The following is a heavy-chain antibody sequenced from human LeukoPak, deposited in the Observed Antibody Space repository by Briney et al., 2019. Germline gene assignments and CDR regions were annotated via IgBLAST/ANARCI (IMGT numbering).Heavy chain of an antibody. CDR3: TTGTWIQLWLADY. D-gene: IGHD5-18*01. Sequence: PGGSLRLSCAASGFTVSSNYMSWVRQAPGKGLEWVSVIYSGGSTYYTDSVKGRFTISRDNSKNTLYLQMNSLKTEDTALYYCTTGTWIQLWLADYWGQGALVTVSS. CDR1: GFTVSSNY. J-gene: IGHJ4*02. CDR2: IYSGGST. V-gene: IGHV3-53*01.